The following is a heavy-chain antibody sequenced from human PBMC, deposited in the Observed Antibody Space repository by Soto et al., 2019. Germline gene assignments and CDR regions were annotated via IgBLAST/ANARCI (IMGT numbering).Heavy chain of an antibody. D-gene: IGHD6-13*01. V-gene: IGHV4-34*01. CDR3: ERSREQPLVDAFDI. CDR1: GGPFSGYY. Sequence: SETLSLTCAVYGGPFSGYYWSWIRQSPGKGLEWIGEVNPTGSTKYNPSLKSRVTISVDTSKNQFSLNLNSVTAADTALYYCERSREQPLVDAFDIWGQGTMVTVS. CDR2: VNPTGST. J-gene: IGHJ3*02.